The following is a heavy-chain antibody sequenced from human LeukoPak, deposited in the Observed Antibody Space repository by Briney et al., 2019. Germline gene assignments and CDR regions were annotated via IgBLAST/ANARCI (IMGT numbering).Heavy chain of an antibody. D-gene: IGHD3-9*01. J-gene: IGHJ3*02. CDR1: GYTFTSYA. V-gene: IGHV1-3*01. CDR3: ARVYYDILTGYYSGAFDI. Sequence: ASVKVSCKASGYTFTSYAMHWVRQAPGQRLEWMGWINAGNGNTKYSQKFQGRVTITRGTSASTAYMELSSLRSEDTAVYYCARVYYDILTGYYSGAFDIWGQGTMVTVSS. CDR2: INAGNGNT.